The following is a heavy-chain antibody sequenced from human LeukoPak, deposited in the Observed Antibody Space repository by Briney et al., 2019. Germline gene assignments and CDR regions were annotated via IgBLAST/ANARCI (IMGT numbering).Heavy chain of an antibody. CDR1: GFIFSKYG. V-gene: IGHV3-30*02. J-gene: IGHJ4*02. CDR3: TRGGYYDGSGYYPFDY. D-gene: IGHD3-22*01. CDR2: IQYDESNK. Sequence: GGSLRLSCIASGFIFSKYGMHWVRQAPGRGLEWVAFIQYDESNKYYADSIKGRFTLSRDNSKSTLYLQMNSLRPEDTAVYYCTRGGYYDGSGYYPFDYWGQGTLVTVSS.